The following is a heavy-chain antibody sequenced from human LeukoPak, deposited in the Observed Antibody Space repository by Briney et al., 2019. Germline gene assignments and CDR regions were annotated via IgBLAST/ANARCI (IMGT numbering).Heavy chain of an antibody. D-gene: IGHD3-16*02. V-gene: IGHV3-30-3*01. J-gene: IGHJ3*02. CDR1: GFTFSSYA. Sequence: PGGSLRLSCAASGFTFSSYAMHWVRQAPGKGLEWVAVISYDGSNKYYADSVKGRFTIARDNSKNTLYLQMNSLRAEDTAVYYCATNYDYVWGSYRIDAFDIWGQGTMVTVSS. CDR3: ATNYDYVWGSYRIDAFDI. CDR2: ISYDGSNK.